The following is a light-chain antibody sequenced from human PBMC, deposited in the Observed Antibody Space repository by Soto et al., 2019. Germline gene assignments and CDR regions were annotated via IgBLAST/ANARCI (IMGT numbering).Light chain of an antibody. V-gene: IGKV1-5*03. Sequence: DIQMTQSPSTLSASVGDRVTITCRASQSISSWLAWYQQKPGRAPKLLIYKASSLETGVPSRFSGSGSGTEFTLFISNLQPDDFASYSCQQYGSSSPWTFGQGTKVEIK. CDR1: QSISSW. CDR2: KAS. CDR3: QQYGSSSPWT. J-gene: IGKJ1*01.